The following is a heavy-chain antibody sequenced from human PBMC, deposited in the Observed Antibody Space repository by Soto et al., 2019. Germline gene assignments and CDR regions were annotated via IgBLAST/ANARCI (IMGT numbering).Heavy chain of an antibody. Sequence: SETLSLTCAVYGGSFSGYYWSWIRQPPGKGLEWIGEINHSGSTNYNPSLKSRVTISVDTSKNQFSLKLSSVTAADTAVYYCARTGNWNYRDYYYYYGMDVWGQGTTVTVSS. J-gene: IGHJ6*02. D-gene: IGHD1-7*01. V-gene: IGHV4-34*01. CDR2: INHSGST. CDR1: GGSFSGYY. CDR3: ARTGNWNYRDYYYYYGMDV.